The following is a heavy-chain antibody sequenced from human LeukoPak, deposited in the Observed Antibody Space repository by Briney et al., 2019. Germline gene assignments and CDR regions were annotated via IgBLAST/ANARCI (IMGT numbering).Heavy chain of an antibody. CDR2: INPNSGGT. CDR1: GYTFTGYY. J-gene: IGHJ4*02. V-gene: IGHV1-2*02. D-gene: IGHD3-22*01. CDR3: ARAPKIDYYDSSGDRDLLDFDY. Sequence: ASVKVSCKASGYTFTGYYMHWVQQAPGQGLEWMGWINPNSGGTNYAQKFQGRVTMTRDTSISTAYMELSRLRSDDTAVYYCARAPKIDYYDSSGDRDLLDFDYWGQGTLVTVSS.